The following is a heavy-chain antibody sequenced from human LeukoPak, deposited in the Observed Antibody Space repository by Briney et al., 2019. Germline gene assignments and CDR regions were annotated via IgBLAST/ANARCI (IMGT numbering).Heavy chain of an antibody. CDR3: AKDRSAYYYDSSGPKDY. Sequence: GGSLRLSCAASGFTFSSYGMYWVRQAPGKGLEWVAVIWYDGSNKYYADSVKGRFTISRDNSKNTLYLQMNSLRAEDTAVYYCAKDRSAYYYDSSGPKDYWGQGTLVTVSS. D-gene: IGHD3-22*01. J-gene: IGHJ4*02. V-gene: IGHV3-33*06. CDR2: IWYDGSNK. CDR1: GFTFSSYG.